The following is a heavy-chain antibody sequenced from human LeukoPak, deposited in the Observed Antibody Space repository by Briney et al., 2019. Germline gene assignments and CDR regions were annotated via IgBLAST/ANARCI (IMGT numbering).Heavy chain of an antibody. V-gene: IGHV1-2*02. D-gene: IGHD2/OR15-2a*01. Sequence: ASVKVSCKSSGYTFIGHYMHWVRQAPGQGREWMGWINPNGGGTNYARKFQGRVTMTRDTSISTVYMELSSLTSADTAVYYCARGFSNTPFDYWGQGTLVTVSS. CDR2: INPNGGGT. CDR1: GYTFIGHY. CDR3: ARGFSNTPFDY. J-gene: IGHJ4*02.